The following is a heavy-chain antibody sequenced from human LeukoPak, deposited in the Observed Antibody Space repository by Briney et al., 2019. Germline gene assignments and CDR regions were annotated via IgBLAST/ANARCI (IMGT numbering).Heavy chain of an antibody. CDR2: IREDGSEK. CDR1: GFTFSSSW. V-gene: IGHV3-7*01. J-gene: IGHJ3*02. D-gene: IGHD3-22*01. Sequence: GGSLRLSCAASGFTFSSSWMTWPRQAPGKGLEGVASIREDGSEKTSVDSVKGRFTISRDNAKNSLYLQMDSLRAEDTAVYYCARSYDSSLNAFDIWGQGTMVTVSS. CDR3: ARSYDSSLNAFDI.